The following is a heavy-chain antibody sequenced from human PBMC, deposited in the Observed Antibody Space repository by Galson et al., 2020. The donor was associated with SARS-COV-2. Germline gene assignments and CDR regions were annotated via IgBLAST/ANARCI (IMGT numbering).Heavy chain of an antibody. CDR1: GYTLTELS. J-gene: IGHJ5*02. D-gene: IGHD6-19*01. Sequence: ASVKVSCKVSGYTLTELSMHWVRQAPGKGLEWMGGFDPEDGETIYAQKIQGRVTMTEDTSTDTAYMELSSLRSEDTGGYYCATAPAVAGPRGWGLFDPWGQGTLVTVSS. CDR3: ATAPAVAGPRGWGLFDP. V-gene: IGHV1-24*01. CDR2: FDPEDGET.